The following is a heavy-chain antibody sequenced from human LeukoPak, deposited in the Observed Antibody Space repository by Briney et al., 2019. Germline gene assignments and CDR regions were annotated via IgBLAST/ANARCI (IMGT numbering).Heavy chain of an antibody. CDR3: AFMDFWSGYYTNTTGHDAFDI. CDR1: RGTLSSYA. CDR2: IIPIFGTA. D-gene: IGHD3-3*01. Sequence: GASVKVSCMASRGTLSSYAISWVRQAPGQGLEWMGGIIPIFGTANYPQKFQGRVTLTADESPSTAYMELSSLTSEDTAVYYCAFMDFWSGYYTNTTGHDAFDIWGQGTMVTVSS. V-gene: IGHV1-69*13. J-gene: IGHJ3*02.